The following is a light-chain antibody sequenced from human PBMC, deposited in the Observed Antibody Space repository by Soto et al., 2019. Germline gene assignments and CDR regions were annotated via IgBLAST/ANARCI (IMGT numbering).Light chain of an antibody. CDR3: QQCDGYSWT. CDR2: DAS. CDR1: QSIRNW. Sequence: IDMTQSPSTLPASVGDRVTTTCRASQSIRNWLAWYQQKAGKAPKLLIFDASSLQSGVPSRFSGSGSGAEFTLTISSLPPDDFATYYCQQCDGYSWTFGQGTKVDIK. V-gene: IGKV1-5*01. J-gene: IGKJ1*01.